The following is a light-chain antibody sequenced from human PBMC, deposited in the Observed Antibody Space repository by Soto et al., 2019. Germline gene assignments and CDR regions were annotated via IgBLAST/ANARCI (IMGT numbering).Light chain of an antibody. CDR1: SSDVGGYNY. V-gene: IGLV2-8*01. Sequence: QSALTQPPSASGSPGQSVTISCTGTSSDVGGYNYVSWYQQHTGKAPKLMIYEVSKRPSGVPDRFSGSKSGNTASLTVSGLQAEDEADYYCSSFAGSDNPFVFGTGTKLTVL. J-gene: IGLJ1*01. CDR3: SSFAGSDNPFV. CDR2: EVS.